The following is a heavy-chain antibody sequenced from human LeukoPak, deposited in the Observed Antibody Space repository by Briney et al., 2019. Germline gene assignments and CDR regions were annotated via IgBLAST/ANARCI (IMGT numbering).Heavy chain of an antibody. V-gene: IGHV3-11*04. D-gene: IGHD3-3*01. CDR3: ASPKYYDFWSGYYRDAFDI. Sequence: GGSLRLSCAASGFTFSDYYMSWIRQAPGKGLEWVSYISSSGSTIYYADSVKGRFTISRDNAKNSLCLQMNSLRAEDTAVYYCASPKYYDFWSGYYRDAFDIWGQGTMVTVSS. CDR1: GFTFSDYY. J-gene: IGHJ3*02. CDR2: ISSSGSTI.